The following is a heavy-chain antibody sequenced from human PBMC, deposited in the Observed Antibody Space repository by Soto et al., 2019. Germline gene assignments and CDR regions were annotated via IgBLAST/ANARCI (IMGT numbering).Heavy chain of an antibody. Sequence: PSETLSLTCTVSGGSISSSSYYWGWIRQPPGKGLEWIGSIYYSGSTYYNPSLKSRVTISVDTSKNQFSLKLSSVTAADTAVYYCARHITMVRGVIRDNWFDPWGQGTLVTVSS. CDR2: IYYSGST. V-gene: IGHV4-39*01. D-gene: IGHD3-10*01. J-gene: IGHJ5*02. CDR1: GGSISSSSYY. CDR3: ARHITMVRGVIRDNWFDP.